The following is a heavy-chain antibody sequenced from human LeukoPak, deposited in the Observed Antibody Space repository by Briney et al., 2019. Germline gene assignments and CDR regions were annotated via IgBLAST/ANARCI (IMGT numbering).Heavy chain of an antibody. D-gene: IGHD2-21*02. CDR3: ARVLCGGDCWGGRGAFDI. J-gene: IGHJ3*02. V-gene: IGHV3-48*03. CDR1: GFTFSSYE. CDR2: ISSSGSTI. Sequence: GGSLRLSCAASGFTFSSYEMNWVRQAPGKGLEWVSYISSSGSTIYYADSVKGRFTISRDKAKNSLYLQMNSLRAEDTAVYYCARVLCGGDCWGGRGAFDIWGQGTMVTVSS.